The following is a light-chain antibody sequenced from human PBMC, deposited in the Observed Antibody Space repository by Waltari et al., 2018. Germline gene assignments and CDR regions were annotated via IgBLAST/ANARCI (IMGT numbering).Light chain of an antibody. Sequence: QSALTQPASVSGSPGQSITISCTGTSNDVGRYNLVSWYQRHPGKAPELLIYEGSKRPSGVSNRFSGSKSGNTASLTISGLQAEDEADYFCCSYASGGTIIFGGGTKLTVL. CDR3: CSYASGGTII. V-gene: IGLV2-23*01. CDR2: EGS. J-gene: IGLJ2*01. CDR1: SNDVGRYNL.